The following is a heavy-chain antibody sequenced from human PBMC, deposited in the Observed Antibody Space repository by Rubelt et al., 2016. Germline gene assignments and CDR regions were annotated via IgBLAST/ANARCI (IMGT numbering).Heavy chain of an antibody. CDR1: GGSISSYY. D-gene: IGHD5-24*01. J-gene: IGHJ3*02. Sequence: QVQLQESGPGLVKPSETLSLTCTVSGGSISSYYWSWIRQPPGKGLEWIGYIYYSGSTNYNPSLKSRVTISVDTSKNQFSLKLSSVTAADTAVYYCARVGGDGYNYHAFDIWGQGTMVTVSS. V-gene: IGHV4-59*01. CDR2: IYYSGST. CDR3: ARVGGDGYNYHAFDI.